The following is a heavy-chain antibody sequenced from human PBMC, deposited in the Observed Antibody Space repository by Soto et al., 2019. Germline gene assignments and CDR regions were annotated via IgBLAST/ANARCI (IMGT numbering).Heavy chain of an antibody. CDR1: GYTFTSYY. CDR2: INPSGGST. Sequence: QVQLVQSGAEVKKPGASVKVSCKASGYTFTSYYMHWVRQAPGQGLEWMGIINPSGGSTSYAQKFQGRGTMTRDTSTSTVYMELSSLRSEDTAVYYCARDMGRAMADYYYYDGMDVWGQGTTVTVSS. V-gene: IGHV1-46*01. D-gene: IGHD5-18*01. J-gene: IGHJ6*02. CDR3: ARDMGRAMADYYYYDGMDV.